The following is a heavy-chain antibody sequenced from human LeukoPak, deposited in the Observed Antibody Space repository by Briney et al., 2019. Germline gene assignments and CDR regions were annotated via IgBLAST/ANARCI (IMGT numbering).Heavy chain of an antibody. Sequence: ASVKVSCKTSGYTFTSYYIHWLRQAPGQRFEWMGWSDPKSGATKYEHFQGRVTMTMDTSISPAYMELRRLTSDDTAVYYCARGNFYDNKGYSPELRYWGQGTLVTVSS. CDR1: GYTFTSYY. CDR2: SDPKSGAT. CDR3: ARGNFYDNKGYSPELRY. V-gene: IGHV1-2*02. J-gene: IGHJ4*02. D-gene: IGHD3-10*01.